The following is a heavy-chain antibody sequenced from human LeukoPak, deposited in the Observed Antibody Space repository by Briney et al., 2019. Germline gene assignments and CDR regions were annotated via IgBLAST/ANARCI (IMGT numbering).Heavy chain of an antibody. CDR2: IGSNGGSI. D-gene: IGHD2-15*01. J-gene: IGHJ4*02. V-gene: IGHV3-64D*06. Sequence: QPGGSLRLSCSASGFTFSSYAMHWVRQAPGKVLEYVSVIGSNGGSIYYADSVKGRFTISRDNSKNTLYLQMSSLRAEDTAVYYCVKTFRYCSGGSCQDYWGQGTLVTVSS. CDR3: VKTFRYCSGGSCQDY. CDR1: GFTFSSYA.